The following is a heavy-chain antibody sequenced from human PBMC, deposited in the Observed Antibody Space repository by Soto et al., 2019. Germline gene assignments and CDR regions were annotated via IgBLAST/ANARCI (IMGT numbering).Heavy chain of an antibody. CDR1: GFTLSGYA. CDR3: ARRARPDFYYMDV. V-gene: IGHV3-64*01. J-gene: IGHJ6*03. D-gene: IGHD6-6*01. CDR2: ISSKGVGT. Sequence: EVQLAESGGGLARPGGSLRLSCAASGFTLSGYAMDWVHQAPGKGLEYVSGISSKGVGTYYANSVHGRFTISRDNSKNTVYLQMCSMRPEDMAVYYCARRARPDFYYMDVWGKGTTVTVSS.